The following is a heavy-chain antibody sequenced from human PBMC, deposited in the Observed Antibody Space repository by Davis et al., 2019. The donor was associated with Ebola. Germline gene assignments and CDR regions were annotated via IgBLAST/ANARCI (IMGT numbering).Heavy chain of an antibody. CDR1: DFIVSDKY. V-gene: IGHV3-53*01. CDR3: ARSYGDYSDST. D-gene: IGHD4-17*01. Sequence: GGSLRLSCAASDFIVSDKYMSWVRQAPGKGLEWVSVIYAGGGTYYADSVKGRFTVSRDNSKNTLYLQMNSLRAEDTAVYYCARSYGDYSDSTWGQGTLVTVSS. CDR2: IYAGGGT. J-gene: IGHJ5*02.